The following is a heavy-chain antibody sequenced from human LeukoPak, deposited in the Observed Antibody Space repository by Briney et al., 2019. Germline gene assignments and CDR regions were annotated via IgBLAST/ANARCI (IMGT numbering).Heavy chain of an antibody. Sequence: GGSLRLSCAASGFPFSRHEMNWVRQAPGKGLEWVSYISTGGISTHYADSVKGRFTISRDNANNLVYLQMNSLRADDTGIYYCTTRHDYWGQGTLVTVSS. J-gene: IGHJ4*02. V-gene: IGHV3-48*03. CDR2: ISTGGIST. CDR1: GFPFSRHE. CDR3: TTRHDY.